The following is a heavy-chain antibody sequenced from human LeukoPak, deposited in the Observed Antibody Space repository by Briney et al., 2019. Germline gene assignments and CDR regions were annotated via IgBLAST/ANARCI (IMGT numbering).Heavy chain of an antibody. Sequence: PSQTLSLTCTVSGGSISSGSYYWSWIRQPAGKGLEWIGRIYTSGSTNYNPSLKSRVTISVDTSKNQFSLKLSSVTAADTAVYYCAREGWLQHDAFDIWGQGTMVTVSS. V-gene: IGHV4-61*02. CDR2: IYTSGST. CDR1: GGSISSGSYY. D-gene: IGHD5-24*01. CDR3: AREGWLQHDAFDI. J-gene: IGHJ3*02.